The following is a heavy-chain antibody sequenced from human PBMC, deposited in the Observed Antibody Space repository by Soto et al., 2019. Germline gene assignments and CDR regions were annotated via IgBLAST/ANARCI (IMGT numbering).Heavy chain of an antibody. J-gene: IGHJ4*02. V-gene: IGHV3-23*01. CDR3: AVELAYCGGDCYTANDPFDY. D-gene: IGHD2-21*02. CDR1: GFTFSSYA. CDR2: LSGSGGST. Sequence: EVQLLESGGGLVQPGGSLRLSCAASGFTFSSYAMSWVRQAPGKGLEWVSALSGSGGSTYYAESVKGRFTISRDNSKNTLYLQMNSLRAEDTAVYYCAVELAYCGGDCYTANDPFDYWGQGTLVTVSS.